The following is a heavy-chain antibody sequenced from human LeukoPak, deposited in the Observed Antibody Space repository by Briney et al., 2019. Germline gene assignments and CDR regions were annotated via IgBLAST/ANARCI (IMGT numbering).Heavy chain of an antibody. D-gene: IGHD3-22*01. J-gene: IGHJ4*02. Sequence: SVKVSCKASGGTFSSYAISWVRQAPGQGLEWMGGIISIFGTANYAQKFQGRVTITTDKSTSTAYMELSSLRSEDTAVYYCATVALLRRSSGYYYYFDYWSQGTLVTVSS. V-gene: IGHV1-69*05. CDR1: GGTFSSYA. CDR2: IISIFGTA. CDR3: ATVALLRRSSGYYYYFDY.